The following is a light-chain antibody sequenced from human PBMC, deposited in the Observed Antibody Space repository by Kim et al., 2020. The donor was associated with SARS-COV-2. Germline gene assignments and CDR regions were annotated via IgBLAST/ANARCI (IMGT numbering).Light chain of an antibody. Sequence: DIQMTQSPSSLSASVGDRVTITCRASQTISRYLNWYQQKPGKAPKLLIYAASSLQSGVPSRFSGSGSGTDFTLTISSLQPEDFATYYCQQSYTGPTFGQGTKVEVK. CDR3: QQSYTGPT. CDR1: QTISRY. J-gene: IGKJ1*01. V-gene: IGKV1-39*01. CDR2: AAS.